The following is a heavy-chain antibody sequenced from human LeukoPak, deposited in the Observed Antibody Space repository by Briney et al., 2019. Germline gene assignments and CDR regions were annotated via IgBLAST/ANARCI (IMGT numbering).Heavy chain of an antibody. CDR1: GGSISSSSYY. CDR3: ARAGSSPRGIDY. D-gene: IGHD6-13*01. CDR2: IYYSGST. J-gene: IGHJ4*02. V-gene: IGHV4-61*05. Sequence: SETLSLTCTVSGGSISSSSYYWGWIRQPPGKGLEWVGYIYYSGSTNYNPSLKSRVTISVDTSKNQFSLKLSSVTAADTAVYYCARAGSSPRGIDYWGQGTMVTVSS.